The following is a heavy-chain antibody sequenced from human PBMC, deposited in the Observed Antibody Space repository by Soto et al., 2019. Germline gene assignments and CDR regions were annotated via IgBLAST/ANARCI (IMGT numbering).Heavy chain of an antibody. CDR2: IFHTGIT. J-gene: IGHJ6*01. D-gene: IGHD3-10*01. Sequence: QVQLQESGPGLLKPSGTLALSCAVSGDSVSSSNWWTWVRQPPGKGLEGIGDIFHTGITNSKPSLKSRVTVSVDKSKGQFFLKLTSVTAAPTAVYYCARYSASGLYYFFAMDVWVQETTVTVSS. CDR3: ARYSASGLYYFFAMDV. CDR1: GDSVSSSNW. V-gene: IGHV4-4*02.